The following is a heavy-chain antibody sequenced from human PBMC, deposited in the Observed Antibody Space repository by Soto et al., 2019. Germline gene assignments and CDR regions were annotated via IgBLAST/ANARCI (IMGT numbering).Heavy chain of an antibody. CDR2: ISAYNGNT. D-gene: IGHD1-26*01. V-gene: IGHV1-18*04. CDR3: ARGLSGSYYDYFDY. CDR1: GYTFTSYR. J-gene: IGHJ4*02. Sequence: ASVKGSWKAAGYTFTSYRMSWVREAPGQGLEWMGWISAYNGNTEYAQKLQGRVTMTTDTSASTAYMELRSLRSDDTAVYYCARGLSGSYYDYFDYWGKGSMVTFSS.